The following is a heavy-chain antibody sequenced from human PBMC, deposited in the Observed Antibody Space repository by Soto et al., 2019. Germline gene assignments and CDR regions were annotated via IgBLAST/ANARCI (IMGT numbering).Heavy chain of an antibody. CDR1: GGSISSSSYY. D-gene: IGHD6-19*01. CDR3: ARAGTKYYYYGMDV. J-gene: IGHJ6*02. V-gene: IGHV4-39*01. Sequence: SETLSLTCTVSGGSISSSSYYWGWIRQPPGKGLEWIGSIYYSGSTYYNPSLKSRVTISVDTSKNQFSLKLSSVTAADTAGYYCARAGTKYYYYGMDVWGQGTTVTVSS. CDR2: IYYSGST.